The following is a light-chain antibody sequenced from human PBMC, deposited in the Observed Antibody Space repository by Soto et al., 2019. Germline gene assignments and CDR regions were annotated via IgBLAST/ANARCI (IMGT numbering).Light chain of an antibody. V-gene: IGLV1-47*01. CDR2: RNN. CDR1: SSNIGTNY. CDR3: ASWDDSLSGWV. J-gene: IGLJ3*02. Sequence: QSVLTQPPSASGNPGQRVTISRSGSSSNIGTNYVYWYQQLPGTAPKLLIFRNNQRPSGVPDRFSGSKSGTSASLAISGLRSQDEGDYYCASWDDSLSGWVFGGGTKLTVL.